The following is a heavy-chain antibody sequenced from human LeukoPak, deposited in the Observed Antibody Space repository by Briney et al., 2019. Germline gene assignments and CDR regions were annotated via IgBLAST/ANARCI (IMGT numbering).Heavy chain of an antibody. Sequence: GGSLRLSCAASGFTFSSYAMSWVRQAPGKGLEWVAVISYDGSNKYYADSVKGRFTISRDNSKNTLYLQMNSLRAEDTAVYYCAKAFGRLRLGELSLVGAFDIWGQGTMVTVSS. CDR1: GFTFSSYA. J-gene: IGHJ3*02. CDR2: ISYDGSNK. CDR3: AKAFGRLRLGELSLVGAFDI. D-gene: IGHD3-16*02. V-gene: IGHV3-30*18.